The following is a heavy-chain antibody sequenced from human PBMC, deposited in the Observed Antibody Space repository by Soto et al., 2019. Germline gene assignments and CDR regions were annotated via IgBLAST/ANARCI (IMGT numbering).Heavy chain of an antibody. J-gene: IGHJ4*02. CDR2: ISSSSSYT. CDR3: ATTPEPQQLVLFDY. V-gene: IGHV3-11*06. Sequence: GGSLRLSCAASGGPFSDYYMSWIRQAPGKGLEWVSYISSSSSYTNYADSVKGRFTISRDNAKNSLYLQMNSLRAEDTAVYYCATTPEPQQLVLFDYWGQGTLVTVSS. D-gene: IGHD6-13*01. CDR1: GGPFSDYY.